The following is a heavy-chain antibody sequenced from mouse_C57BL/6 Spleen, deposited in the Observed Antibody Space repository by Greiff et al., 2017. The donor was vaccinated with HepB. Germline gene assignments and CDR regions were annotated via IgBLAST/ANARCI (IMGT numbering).Heavy chain of an antibody. CDR1: GYTFTDYN. Sequence: EVQLQESGPELVKPGASVKIPCKASGYTFTDYNMDWVKQSHGKSLEWIGDINPNNGGTIYNQKFKGKATLTVDKSSSTAYMELRSLTSEDTAVYYCARRNDGYYPYYFDYWGQGTTLTVSS. CDR3: ARRNDGYYPYYFDY. V-gene: IGHV1-18*01. CDR2: INPNNGGT. J-gene: IGHJ2*01. D-gene: IGHD2-3*01.